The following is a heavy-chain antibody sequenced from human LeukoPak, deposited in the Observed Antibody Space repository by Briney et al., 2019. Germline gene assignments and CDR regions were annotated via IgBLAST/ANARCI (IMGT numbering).Heavy chain of an antibody. D-gene: IGHD3-3*01. CDR2: ISGDGGST. CDR3: AKDMERYYDFWSGYYNGFDP. V-gene: IGHV3-43*02. CDR1: GFTFDDYA. J-gene: IGHJ5*02. Sequence: GGSLRLSCAASGFTFDDYAMHWVRHAPGKGLEWVSLISGDGGSTYYADSVKGRFAISRDNSKNSLYLQMNSLRTEDTALYYCAKDMERYYDFWSGYYNGFDPWGQGTLVTVSS.